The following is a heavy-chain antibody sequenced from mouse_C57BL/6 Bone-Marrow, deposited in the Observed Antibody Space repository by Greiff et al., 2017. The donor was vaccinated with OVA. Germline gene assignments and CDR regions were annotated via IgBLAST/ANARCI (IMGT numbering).Heavy chain of an antibody. CDR2: IYPGSGST. CDR3: AREGWLLQVDY. CDR1: GYTFTSYW. D-gene: IGHD2-3*01. V-gene: IGHV1-55*01. J-gene: IGHJ2*01. Sequence: QVQLQQPGAELVKPGASVKMFCKASGYTFTSYWITWVKQRPGQGLEWIGDIYPGSGSTNYHEKFKSNATPTVDTSSSTANRQLSSLTSEDSAVYYCAREGWLLQVDYWGQGTTLTVSS.